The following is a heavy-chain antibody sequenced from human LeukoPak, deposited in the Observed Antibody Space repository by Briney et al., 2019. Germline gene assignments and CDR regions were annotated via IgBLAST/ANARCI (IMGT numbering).Heavy chain of an antibody. CDR3: AGNTPDFGTHQRFDP. D-gene: IGHD3-10*01. CDR2: TYYRSRWYN. V-gene: IGHV6-1*01. J-gene: IGHJ5*02. Sequence: SQTLSLTCAISGDSVSSNSATWNWIRQSPSRGLEWLGRTYYRSRWYNDYAVSVKSRITINPDTSKNQFSLQLNSVTPEDTAVYYCAGNTPDFGTHQRFDPWGQGTLVTVSS. CDR1: GDSVSSNSAT.